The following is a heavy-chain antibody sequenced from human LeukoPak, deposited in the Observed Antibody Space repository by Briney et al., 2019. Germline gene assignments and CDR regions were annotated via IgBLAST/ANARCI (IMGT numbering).Heavy chain of an antibody. CDR2: VYYSGSA. Sequence: PSETLSLTCTVSGGSVGSGTYYWSWIRQSPGKGLEWIGNVYYSGSAYYNPSLKSRVTMSVDTSKNQFPLKLSSVTAADTAVYYCARKPIINNAWYYFDYWGQGTLVTVSS. CDR3: ARKPIINNAWYYFDY. J-gene: IGHJ4*02. CDR1: GGSVGSGTYY. V-gene: IGHV4-39*06. D-gene: IGHD1/OR15-1a*01.